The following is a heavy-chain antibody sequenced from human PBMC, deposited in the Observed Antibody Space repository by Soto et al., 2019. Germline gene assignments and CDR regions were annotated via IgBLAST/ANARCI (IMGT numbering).Heavy chain of an antibody. J-gene: IGHJ6*02. CDR2: IIPILGIA. V-gene: IGHV1-69*02. CDR1: GGTFSSYT. CDR3: ARVRGEDYYGMDV. D-gene: IGHD3-10*01. Sequence: QVQLVQSGAEVKKPGSSVKVSCKASGGTFSSYTISWVRQAPGQGLEWMGRIIPILGIANYAQKFQGRVSSPADKSTSAAYMELSSLISEDTAVYYCARVRGEDYYGMDVWGQGTPVTVSS.